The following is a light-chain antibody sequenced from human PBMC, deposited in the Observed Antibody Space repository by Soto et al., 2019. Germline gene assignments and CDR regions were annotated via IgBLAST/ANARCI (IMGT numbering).Light chain of an antibody. J-gene: IGKJ2*01. V-gene: IGKV3-20*01. CDR1: QSVSSSY. Sequence: EIALTQSPGTLSLSPGERATLSCRASQSVSSSYLAWYQQKPGQAPRLLIFGASSRDTGIPDRFSGSGSGTDFTLTLSRMEPEDFAVYYCQQYTNGPPYTFGQVTKLEIK. CDR2: GAS. CDR3: QQYTNGPPYT.